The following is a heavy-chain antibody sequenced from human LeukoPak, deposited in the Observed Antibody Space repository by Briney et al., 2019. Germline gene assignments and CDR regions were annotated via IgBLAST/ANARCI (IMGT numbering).Heavy chain of an antibody. CDR2: IYYSGST. CDR1: GGSINSYY. V-gene: IGHV4-59*01. Sequence: PSETLSLTCTVSGGSINSYYWSWIRQPPGMGLEWIGYIYYSGSTNYNPSLKSRVTISVDTSKKQFSLNPSSVTAADTAVYYCARVAARYVGMDVWGQGTTVTVSS. CDR3: ARVAARYVGMDV. D-gene: IGHD2-15*01. J-gene: IGHJ6*02.